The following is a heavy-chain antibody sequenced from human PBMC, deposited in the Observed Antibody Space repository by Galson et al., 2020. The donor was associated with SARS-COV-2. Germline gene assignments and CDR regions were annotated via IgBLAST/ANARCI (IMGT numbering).Heavy chain of an antibody. CDR2: IYYSGST. D-gene: IGHD3-22*01. CDR1: GGSISSGGYY. Sequence: SETLSLTCTVSGGSISSGGYYWSWIRQHPGKGLEWIGYIYYSGSTYYNPSLKSRVTISVDTSKNQFSLKLSSVTAADTAVYYCARFQLQGDDSSGDYSFDYWGQGTLVTVSS. V-gene: IGHV4-31*03. J-gene: IGHJ4*02. CDR3: ARFQLQGDDSSGDYSFDY.